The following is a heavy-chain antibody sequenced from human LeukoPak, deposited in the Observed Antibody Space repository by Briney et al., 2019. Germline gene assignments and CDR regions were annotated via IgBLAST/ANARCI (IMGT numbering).Heavy chain of an antibody. J-gene: IGHJ4*02. Sequence: SVKGRFTVSRDNPKNTLYLQMNSLRAEDTAVYYCAKQRDYYDSSGYYRGYYFDYWGQGTLVTVSS. CDR3: AKQRDYYDSSGYYRGYYFDY. V-gene: IGHV3-23*01. D-gene: IGHD3-22*01.